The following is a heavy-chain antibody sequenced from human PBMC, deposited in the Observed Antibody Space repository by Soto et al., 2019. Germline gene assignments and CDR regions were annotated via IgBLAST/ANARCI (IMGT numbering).Heavy chain of an antibody. CDR3: ARDAAVLPAVTALNYYYGMDV. J-gene: IGHJ6*02. CDR2: ISVYNGNT. V-gene: IGHV1-18*01. D-gene: IGHD2-2*01. CDR1: GYTFSSYG. Sequence: GASVKVSCKASGYTFSSYGISWARQAPGQGLDWMAWISVYNGNTKYAQKAQGRVIMTTDTSTSTAYMELRSLRSDDTAMYYCARDAAVLPAVTALNYYYGMDVWGQGTKVTVYS.